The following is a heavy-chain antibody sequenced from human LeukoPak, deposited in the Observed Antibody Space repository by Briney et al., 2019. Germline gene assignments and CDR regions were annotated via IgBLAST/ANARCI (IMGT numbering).Heavy chain of an antibody. V-gene: IGHV3-30*19. J-gene: IGHJ4*02. Sequence: GGSLRLSCAASGFTFSSYGMHWVRQAPGKGLEWVAVISYDGSNKYYADSVKGRFTISRDNSKSTLYLQMNSLRAEDTAVYYCARRILSRGSVFTPLMTPSPMWYWGQGTLVTVSS. CDR1: GFTFSSYG. D-gene: IGHD1-26*01. CDR2: ISYDGSNK. CDR3: ARRILSRGSVFTPLMTPSPMWY.